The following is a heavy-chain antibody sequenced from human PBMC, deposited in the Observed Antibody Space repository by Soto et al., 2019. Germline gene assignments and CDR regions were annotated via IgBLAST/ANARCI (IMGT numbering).Heavy chain of an antibody. CDR2: IIPIFGTA. Sequence: QVQLVQSGAEVKKPGSSVKVSCKASGGTFSSYAISWVRQAPGQGLEWMGGIIPIFGTANYAQKFQGRVTIXAXXSTSTAYMELSSLRSEDTAVYYCARDRYWGSPIDYWGQGTLVTVSS. J-gene: IGHJ4*02. D-gene: IGHD3-16*01. CDR3: ARDRYWGSPIDY. CDR1: GGTFSSYA. V-gene: IGHV1-69*12.